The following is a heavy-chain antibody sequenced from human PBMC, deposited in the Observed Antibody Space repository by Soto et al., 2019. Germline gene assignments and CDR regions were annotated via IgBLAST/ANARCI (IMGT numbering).Heavy chain of an antibody. CDR2: ISAYNGNT. J-gene: IGHJ6*02. CDR3: ARGFTIFGVVITSDYYYSMHV. V-gene: IGHV1-18*01. D-gene: IGHD3-3*01. Sequence: QVQLVQSGAEVKKPGASVKVSCKASGYTFTSYGISWVRQAPGQGLEWMGWISAYNGNTNCAQKLQGRVTMTTDTSTSTAYMELRSLRSDDTAVYYCARGFTIFGVVITSDYYYSMHVWGQGTTVTVSS. CDR1: GYTFTSYG.